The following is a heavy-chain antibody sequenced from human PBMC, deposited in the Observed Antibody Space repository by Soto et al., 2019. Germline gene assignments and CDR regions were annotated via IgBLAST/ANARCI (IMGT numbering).Heavy chain of an antibody. V-gene: IGHV1-2*02. Sequence: QVRLVQSGAEVKRPGASVKVSCKASGYTFTGYYMSGVRHAPGHGREWMGWSNPNTGDTNYSQRFQARVTMTRDTSINTAYMDRSRLRSDDTAVYYCARYHGEFGEVCDFWGQGTLVTVSS. CDR1: GYTFTGYY. J-gene: IGHJ4*02. CDR2: SNPNTGDT. CDR3: ARYHGEFGEVCDF. D-gene: IGHD3-10*01.